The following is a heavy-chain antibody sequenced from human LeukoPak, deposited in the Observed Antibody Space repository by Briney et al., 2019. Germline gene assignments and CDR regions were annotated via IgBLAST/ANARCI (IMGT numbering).Heavy chain of an antibody. CDR2: INHSGST. CDR1: GGSFSGYY. CDR3: ARDLGPVDTAMR. Sequence: SETLSLTCAVYGGSFSGYYWSWIRQPPGKGLEWIGEINHSGSTNYNPSLKSRVTISVDTSKNQFSLKLSSATAADTAVYYCARDLGPVDTAMRWGQGTLVTVSS. V-gene: IGHV4-34*01. J-gene: IGHJ4*02. D-gene: IGHD5-18*01.